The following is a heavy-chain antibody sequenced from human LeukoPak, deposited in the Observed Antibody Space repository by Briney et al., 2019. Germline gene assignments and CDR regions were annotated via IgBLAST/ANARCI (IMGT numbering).Heavy chain of an antibody. CDR1: GGSISSGSYY. CDR2: IYTSGST. CDR3: ARVEWFGSSGYYLPY. D-gene: IGHD3-22*01. V-gene: IGHV4-61*02. J-gene: IGHJ4*02. Sequence: PSQTLSLTCTVSGGSISSGSYYWSWIRQPAGKGLEWIGRIYTSGSTNYNPSPKSRVTISVDTSKNQFSLKLSSVTAADTAVYYCARVEWFGSSGYYLPYWGQGTLVTVSS.